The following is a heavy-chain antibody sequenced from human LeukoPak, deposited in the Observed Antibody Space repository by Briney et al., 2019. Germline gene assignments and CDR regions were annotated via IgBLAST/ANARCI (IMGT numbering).Heavy chain of an antibody. J-gene: IGHJ5*01. CDR3: ARDRVAISVAGFDS. Sequence: SVKVSCEASGGSFNSYILSWVRQAPGQGLEWTGRITPLLDKADYAQKFQGRITITADSSTSTAYMELSSLRPDDTAVYYCARDRVAISVAGFDSWGQGTLVIVSS. CDR1: GGSFNSYI. D-gene: IGHD6-19*01. CDR2: ITPLLDKA. V-gene: IGHV1-69*08.